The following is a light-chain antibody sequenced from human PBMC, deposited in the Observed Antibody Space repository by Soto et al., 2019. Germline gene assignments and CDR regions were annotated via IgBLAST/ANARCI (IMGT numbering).Light chain of an antibody. CDR1: QSVSSN. CDR2: GAS. J-gene: IGKJ2*01. V-gene: IGKV3-15*01. CDR3: QQYNNWPPT. Sequence: EIVMTQSPATLSVSPGERATLYCRASQSVSSNLAWYQQKPGQAPRLLIYGASPMATGIPARFSGSGSGTEFTLTISSLQSEDFAVYYCQQYNNWPPTFGQGTKLEIK.